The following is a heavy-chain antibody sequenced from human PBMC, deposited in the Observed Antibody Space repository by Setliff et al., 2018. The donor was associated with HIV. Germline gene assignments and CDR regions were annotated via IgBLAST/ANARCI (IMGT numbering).Heavy chain of an antibody. J-gene: IGHJ4*02. CDR1: GFTFSDYY. V-gene: IGHV3-11*05. D-gene: IGHD3-3*01. Sequence: GSLRLSCAASGFTFSDYYMSWIRQAPGKGLEWVSYISSSSSYTNYADSVKGRFTMSRDNAKKSLYLQMNSLRVEDTAVYYCARDVSWRVRTYIDYWGQGALVTVSS. CDR2: ISSSSSYT. CDR3: ARDVSWRVRTYIDY.